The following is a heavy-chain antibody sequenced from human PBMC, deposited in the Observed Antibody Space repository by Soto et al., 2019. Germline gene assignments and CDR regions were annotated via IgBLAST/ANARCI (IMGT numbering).Heavy chain of an antibody. Sequence: QVQLVQSGVEVKMSGASVKLACKASGYTFTNYGLTWVRQVPGQGLEWIGCVSAYNRNTNYAQKFEDRVIMTTDTSTSTAFMELRSLRPDDTGIYFCARERQCEPLIYWGQGTLLTVSP. J-gene: IGHJ4*02. V-gene: IGHV1-18*01. CDR3: ARERQCEPLIY. D-gene: IGHD6-19*01. CDR2: VSAYNRNT. CDR1: GYTFTNYG.